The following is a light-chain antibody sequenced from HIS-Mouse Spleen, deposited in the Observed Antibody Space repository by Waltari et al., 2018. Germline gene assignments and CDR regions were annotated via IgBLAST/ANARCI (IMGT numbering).Light chain of an antibody. CDR2: WAS. Sequence: DIVLTQSPDSLAVSLSERATINCKSSQSVLYISNNKHYLAWYQQKPGQPPKLLIYWASTRESGVPDRFSGSGSGTDFTLTISSLQAEDVAVYYCQQYYSTLTFGGGTKVEIK. J-gene: IGKJ4*01. CDR1: QSVLYISNNKHY. CDR3: QQYYSTLT. V-gene: IGKV4-1*01.